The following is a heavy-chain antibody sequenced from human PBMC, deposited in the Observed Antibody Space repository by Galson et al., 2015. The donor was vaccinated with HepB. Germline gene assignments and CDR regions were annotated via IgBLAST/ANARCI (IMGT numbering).Heavy chain of an antibody. Sequence: SLRLSCAASGFTFSSYSVNWVRQAPGKGLEWVSYISSSSSTIYYADSVKGRFTISRDNAKNTLYLQMNSLRAEDTAVYYCARDRSGDVDYWGQGTLVTVSS. CDR1: GFTFSSYS. CDR2: ISSSSSTI. D-gene: IGHD6-25*01. J-gene: IGHJ4*02. V-gene: IGHV3-48*01. CDR3: ARDRSGDVDY.